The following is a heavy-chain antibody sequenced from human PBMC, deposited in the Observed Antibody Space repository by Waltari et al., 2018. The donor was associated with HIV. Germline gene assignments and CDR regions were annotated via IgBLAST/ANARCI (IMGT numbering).Heavy chain of an antibody. Sequence: QVQLEESGGGVVQPGGSLRLYCYAVGFFFRPYGLHWFRQASGKGLEWVAFIRFDGSNKYYGDSVKGRFTISRYNSKNTLYLQIDSLRAEDTAVYYCAKQWKRPYYGMDAWGQGTTVTVSS. D-gene: IGHD6-19*01. CDR2: IRFDGSNK. V-gene: IGHV3-30*02. J-gene: IGHJ6*02. CDR1: GFFFRPYG. CDR3: AKQWKRPYYGMDA.